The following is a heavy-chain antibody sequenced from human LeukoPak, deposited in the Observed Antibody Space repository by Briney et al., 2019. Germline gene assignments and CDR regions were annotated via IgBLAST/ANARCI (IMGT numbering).Heavy chain of an antibody. Sequence: SETLSLTCAVYGGSFSGYYWSWIRQPPGKGLEWIGEINHSGSTNYNPSLKSRVTISVDTSKNQFSLKLSSVTAADTAVYYCARDGPAGATFDPWGQGTLVTVSS. J-gene: IGHJ5*02. CDR2: INHSGST. V-gene: IGHV4-34*01. D-gene: IGHD1-26*01. CDR1: GGSFSGYY. CDR3: ARDGPAGATFDP.